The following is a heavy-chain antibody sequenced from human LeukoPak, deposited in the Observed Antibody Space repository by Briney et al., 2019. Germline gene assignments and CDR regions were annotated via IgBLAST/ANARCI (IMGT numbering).Heavy chain of an antibody. V-gene: IGHV3-7*01. D-gene: IGHD1-26*01. CDR3: AREVGASEFDY. CDR2: IKQDGSEK. CDR1: GFTFISYW. Sequence: GGSLRLSCAASGFTFISYWMSWVRQVPGKGLEWVANIKQDGSEKYYVDSVKGRFTISRDNAKNSLYLQMNSLRAEDTAVYYCAREVGASEFDYWGQGTLVTVSS. J-gene: IGHJ4*02.